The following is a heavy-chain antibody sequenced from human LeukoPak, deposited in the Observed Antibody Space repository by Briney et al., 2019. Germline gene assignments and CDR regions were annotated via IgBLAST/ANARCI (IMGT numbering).Heavy chain of an antibody. Sequence: SETLSLTCSVASGSISTYYWNWIRQTPGKGLEWIGHIANGNTDYNPSLKSRVTISVDTSKHQFSLKLTSVTAADTAVYYCARDKAHSYGRYFDPWGQGALVIVSS. CDR3: ARDKAHSYGRYFDP. D-gene: IGHD5-18*01. J-gene: IGHJ5*02. CDR2: IANGNT. V-gene: IGHV4-59*01. CDR1: SGSISTYY.